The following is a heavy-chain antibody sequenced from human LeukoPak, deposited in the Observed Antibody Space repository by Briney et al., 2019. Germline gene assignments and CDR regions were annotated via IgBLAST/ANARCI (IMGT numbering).Heavy chain of an antibody. CDR1: GYTFTSYD. CDR2: MNPNSGNT. V-gene: IGHV1-8*01. Sequence: ASVKVSCKASGYTFTSYDINWVRQATGQGLEWMGWMNPNSGNTGSAQRFQGRITMTRDTSISTAYMKLSSLRSEDTAVYYCARGPLARLPSSFDPWGQGTLVTVSS. J-gene: IGHJ5*02. D-gene: IGHD5-12*01. CDR3: ARGPLARLPSSFDP.